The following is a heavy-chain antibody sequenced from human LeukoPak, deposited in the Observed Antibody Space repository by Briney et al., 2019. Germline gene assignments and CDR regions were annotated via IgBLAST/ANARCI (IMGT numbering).Heavy chain of an antibody. J-gene: IGHJ4*02. CDR3: ATLRSYDF. CDR2: INDSGDKT. CDR1: GFTFSSYA. Sequence: GGSLRLSCAASGFTFSSYAMTWVRQAPGQGLEWVSSINDSGDKTYYADSVKGRFTISRDNSRNTLHPQVNSLRAEDTAVYYCATLRSYDFWGQGTLVTVSS. V-gene: IGHV3-23*01. D-gene: IGHD3-10*01.